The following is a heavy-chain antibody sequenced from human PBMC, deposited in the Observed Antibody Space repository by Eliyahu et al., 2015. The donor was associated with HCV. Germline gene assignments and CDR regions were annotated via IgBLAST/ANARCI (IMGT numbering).Heavy chain of an antibody. Sequence: QVQLQQWGAGLLKPSETLSLTCAVYGGSFSGYYWSWIRQPPGKGLEWIGEINHSGSTNYNPSLKSRVTISVDTSKNQFSLKLSSVTAADTAVYYCARGYKFIVKKDIVVVPAAMGGYYYMDVWGKGTTVTVSS. CDR3: ARGYKFIVKKDIVVVPAAMGGYYYMDV. CDR2: INHSGST. D-gene: IGHD2-2*01. CDR1: GGSFSGYY. J-gene: IGHJ6*03. V-gene: IGHV4-34*01.